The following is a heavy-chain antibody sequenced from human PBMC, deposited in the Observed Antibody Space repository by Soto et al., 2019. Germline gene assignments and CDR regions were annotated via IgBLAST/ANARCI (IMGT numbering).Heavy chain of an antibody. D-gene: IGHD1-26*01. V-gene: IGHV4-61*08. Sequence: SETLSLTCTVSGGSVTSGDFFWTWIRQPPGKGLEWIGHIYYIGSTNYSPSLNSRVTISLDTSKNQLSLRLNSVTTADTAVYYCARAQGVGASDYWGQGTLVTVSS. CDR1: GGSVTSGDFF. J-gene: IGHJ4*02. CDR2: IYYIGST. CDR3: ARAQGVGASDY.